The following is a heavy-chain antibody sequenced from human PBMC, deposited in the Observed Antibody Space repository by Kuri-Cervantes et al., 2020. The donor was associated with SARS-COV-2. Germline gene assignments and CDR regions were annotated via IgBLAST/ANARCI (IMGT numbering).Heavy chain of an antibody. CDR2: ISGSGIYT. CDR1: GFTFSSYS. CDR3: ARKLYYYDSSGYPRTTDDAFDI. Sequence: GESLKISCAASGFTFSSYSMNWVRQAPGKGLEWVSTISGSGIYTKYAESVKGRFTISRDNSKDTLYLQMNSLRVDDTAVYYCARKLYYYDSSGYPRTTDDAFDIWGQGTMVTVSS. D-gene: IGHD3-22*01. J-gene: IGHJ3*02. V-gene: IGHV3-21*04.